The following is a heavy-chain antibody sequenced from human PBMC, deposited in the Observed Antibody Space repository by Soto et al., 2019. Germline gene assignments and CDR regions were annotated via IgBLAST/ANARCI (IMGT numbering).Heavy chain of an antibody. CDR2: ISSDGSNT. J-gene: IGHJ1*01. CDR3: AREDSFDPFHH. V-gene: IGHV3-74*01. D-gene: IGHD2-21*01. CDR1: GFTFSRYW. Sequence: GESLKISCVASGFTFSRYWMNWVRQAPGKGLVWVSRISSDGSNTTYADSVKGRFTISRDHAKNTLYLQMNSLRVEDTAVYHCAREDSFDPFHHWGQGTLVTV.